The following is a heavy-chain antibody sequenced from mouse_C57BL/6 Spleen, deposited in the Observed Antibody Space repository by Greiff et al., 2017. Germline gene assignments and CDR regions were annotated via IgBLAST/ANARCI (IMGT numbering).Heavy chain of an antibody. Sequence: VQLQQPGAELVRPGSSVKLSCKASGYTFTSYWMHWVKQRPIQGLEWIGNIDPSDSETHYNQKFKDKATLTVDKSSSTAYMQLSSLTSEDSAVYYCARLYYGYAMDYWGQGTSVTVSS. V-gene: IGHV1-52*01. J-gene: IGHJ4*01. CDR2: IDPSDSET. D-gene: IGHD1-1*01. CDR1: GYTFTSYW. CDR3: ARLYYGYAMDY.